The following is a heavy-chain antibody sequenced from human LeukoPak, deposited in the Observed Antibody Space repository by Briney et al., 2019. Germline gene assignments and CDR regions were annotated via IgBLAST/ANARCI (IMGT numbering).Heavy chain of an antibody. CDR2: ISGSGGST. J-gene: IGHJ6*02. D-gene: IGHD6-13*01. Sequence: GGSLRLSCAASGFTFSSYAMSWVRQAPGKGLEWFSGISGSGGSTYYADSVKGRFTISRDNSKNTLYLQMNSLRAEDTAVYYCAKVVVAAAGPRYYYGMDVWGQGTTVTVSS. CDR3: AKVVVAAAGPRYYYGMDV. CDR1: GFTFSSYA. V-gene: IGHV3-23*01.